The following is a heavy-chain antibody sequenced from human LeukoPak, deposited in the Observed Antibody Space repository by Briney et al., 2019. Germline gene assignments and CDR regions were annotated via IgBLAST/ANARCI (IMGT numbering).Heavy chain of an antibody. Sequence: SVKVSCKASGGTFSSYAISWVRQAPGQGLEWMGGIIPIFGTANYAQKFQGRVTITADESTSTAYMELSSLRSEDTAVYYCARDAAPYCSGGSCYFDYWGQGTLVTVSS. CDR3: ARDAAPYCSGGSCYFDY. CDR1: GGTFSSYA. V-gene: IGHV1-69*01. J-gene: IGHJ4*02. D-gene: IGHD2-15*01. CDR2: IIPIFGTA.